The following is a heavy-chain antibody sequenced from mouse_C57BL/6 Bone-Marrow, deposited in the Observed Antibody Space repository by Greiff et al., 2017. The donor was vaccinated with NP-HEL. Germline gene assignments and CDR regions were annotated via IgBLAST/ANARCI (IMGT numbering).Heavy chain of an antibody. CDR2: ISDGGSYT. V-gene: IGHV5-4*01. CDR3: ARDEGGAMDY. CDR1: GFTFSSYA. J-gene: IGHJ4*01. Sequence: EVKLQESGGGLVKPGGSLKLSCAASGFTFSSYAMSWVRQTPEKRLEWVATISDGGSYTYYPDNVKGRFTISRDNAKNNLYLQMSHLKSEDTAMYYCARDEGGAMDYWGQGTSVTVSS.